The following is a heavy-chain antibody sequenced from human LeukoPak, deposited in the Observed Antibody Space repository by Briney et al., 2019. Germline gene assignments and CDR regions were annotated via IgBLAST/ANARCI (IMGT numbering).Heavy chain of an antibody. J-gene: IGHJ4*02. V-gene: IGHV3-7*01. CDR2: IKQDGSEK. Sequence: GGSLRLSCAASGFTFSSYWMSWVRQAPGKGLEWVANIKQDGSEKCYVDSVKGRFTISRDNAKNSLYLQMNSLRAEDTAVYYCARSGQRWLQFYYFDYWGQGTLVTVSS. CDR1: GFTFSSYW. CDR3: ARSGQRWLQFYYFDY. D-gene: IGHD5-24*01.